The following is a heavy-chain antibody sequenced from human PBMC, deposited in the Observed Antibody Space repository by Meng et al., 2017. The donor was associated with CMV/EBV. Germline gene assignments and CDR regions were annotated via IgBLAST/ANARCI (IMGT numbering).Heavy chain of an antibody. V-gene: IGHV1-2*02. CDR2: INPNSGGT. CDR1: GYTFTGYY. CDR3: ARDGKRFLEWLPTLDYYYYGMDV. D-gene: IGHD3-3*01. Sequence: GESLKISCKASGYTFTGYYMHWVRQAPGQGLEWMGWINPNSGGTNYAQKFQGRVTMTRDTSISTAYMELSRLRSDDTAVYYCARDGKRFLEWLPTLDYYYYGMDVWGQGTTVTVSS. J-gene: IGHJ6*02.